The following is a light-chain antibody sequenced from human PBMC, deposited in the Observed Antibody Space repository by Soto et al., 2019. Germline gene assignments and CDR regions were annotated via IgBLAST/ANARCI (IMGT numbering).Light chain of an antibody. V-gene: IGLV2-14*01. CDR2: EVT. Sequence: QSVLTQPAAVSGCPGRSITISCTGTSSDIGAYNYVSWYQQHPGKAPKLLIYEVTNRPSGVSDRFSGSKSDNTASLTISGLQAEDEANYYCNSYTTLSNRVFGTGTKVTVL. J-gene: IGLJ1*01. CDR3: NSYTTLSNRV. CDR1: SSDIGAYNY.